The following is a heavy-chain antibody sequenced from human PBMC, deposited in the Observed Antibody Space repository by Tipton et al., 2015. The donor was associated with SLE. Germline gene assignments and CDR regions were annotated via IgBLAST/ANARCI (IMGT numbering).Heavy chain of an antibody. J-gene: IGHJ4*02. CDR2: AYTTGSP. CDR3: ARDTLGGLDY. Sequence: TLSLTCTVSGGSIRNYYWSWMRQPPGKGLEWIGRAYTTGSPYYNPSLESRVAISMDTSKNQFSLKLTAVTAADTAVYYCARDTLGGLDYWGQGTLVTVSS. CDR1: GGSIRNYY. D-gene: IGHD7-27*01. V-gene: IGHV4-4*07.